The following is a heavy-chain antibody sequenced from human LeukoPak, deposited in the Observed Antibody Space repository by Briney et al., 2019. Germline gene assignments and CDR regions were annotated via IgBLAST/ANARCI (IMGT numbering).Heavy chain of an antibody. J-gene: IGHJ4*02. CDR1: GGSISIYY. D-gene: IGHD5-24*01. Sequence: SETLSLTCTVSGGSISIYYWSWIRQPPGKGLEWIGSVYNSGSTDYNPSLKSRVTISADTSKNQFSLKLSSVIAADTAVYYCVRDRELNYWGQGILVTVSS. V-gene: IGHV4-59*01. CDR2: VYNSGST. CDR3: VRDRELNY.